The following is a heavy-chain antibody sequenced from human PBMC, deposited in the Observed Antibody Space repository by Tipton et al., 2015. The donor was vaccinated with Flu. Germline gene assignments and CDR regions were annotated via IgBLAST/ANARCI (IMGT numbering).Heavy chain of an antibody. CDR2: ISHSGRT. Sequence: TLSLTCTVSGYSISSGYYWGWTRQPPGKGLEWIGCISHSGRTYYNPSLKSRVTISVDTAKNQFSQRLSSVTAADTAVYYCARSTYHYGSGSSDYWGQGTLVTVSS. J-gene: IGHJ4*02. V-gene: IGHV4-38-2*02. CDR3: ARSTYHYGSGSSDY. D-gene: IGHD3-10*01. CDR1: GYSISSGYY.